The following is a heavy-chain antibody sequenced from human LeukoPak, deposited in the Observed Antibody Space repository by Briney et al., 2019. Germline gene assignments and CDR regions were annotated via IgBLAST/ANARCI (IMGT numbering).Heavy chain of an antibody. CDR1: GGSISSSSYY. CDR2: INYSGST. J-gene: IGHJ4*02. CDR3: ARADYSNAWKIGY. V-gene: IGHV4-61*05. D-gene: IGHD6-19*01. Sequence: SETLSLTCTVSGGSISSSSYYWGWIRQPPGKGLEWIGYINYSGSTNYHPSLKSRVTISIDTSKNQFSLKLTSVTAADTAVYYCARADYSNAWKIGYWGQGTLVTVSA.